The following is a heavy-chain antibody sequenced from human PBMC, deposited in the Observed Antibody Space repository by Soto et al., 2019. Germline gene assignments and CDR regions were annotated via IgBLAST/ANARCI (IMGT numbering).Heavy chain of an antibody. Sequence: GGSLRLSCAASGFTFSSFSINWVRQAPGKGLEWVSYISSSGSTIYYADSVKGRFTISRDNAKNSLYLQMNSLRAEDTAVYYCATYYFRFGVVIIPGHAYFDYWGQGTLVTVSS. D-gene: IGHD3-3*01. CDR1: GFTFSSFS. CDR2: ISSSGSTI. V-gene: IGHV3-48*04. CDR3: ATYYFRFGVVIIPGHAYFDY. J-gene: IGHJ4*02.